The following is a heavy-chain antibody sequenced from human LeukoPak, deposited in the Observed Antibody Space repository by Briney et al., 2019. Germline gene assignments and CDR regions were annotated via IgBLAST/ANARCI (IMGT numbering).Heavy chain of an antibody. J-gene: IGHJ4*02. Sequence: QPGGSLRLSCAASGFTFSSYWMSWVRQAPGKGLEWVANIKQDESEKYYVDSVKGRFTISRDNAKNSLYLQMNSLRAEDTAVYYCARDGTIWSSSSELDYWGQGTLVTVSS. CDR3: ARDGTIWSSSSELDY. D-gene: IGHD6-6*01. CDR1: GFTFSSYW. CDR2: IKQDESEK. V-gene: IGHV3-7*01.